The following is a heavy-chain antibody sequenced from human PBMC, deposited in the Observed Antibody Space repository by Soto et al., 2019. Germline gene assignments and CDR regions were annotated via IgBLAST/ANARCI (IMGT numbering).Heavy chain of an antibody. J-gene: IGHJ6*02. CDR3: AKGLWFGDPRVYYYGMDV. V-gene: IGHV3-30*18. CDR1: GFTFSSYG. D-gene: IGHD3-10*01. CDR2: ISYDGSNK. Sequence: PGGSLRLSCAASGFTFSSYGMHWVRQAPGKGLEWVAVISYDGSNKYYADSVKGRFTISRDNSKNTLYLQMNSLRAEDTAVYYCAKGLWFGDPRVYYYGMDVWGQGTTVTVSS.